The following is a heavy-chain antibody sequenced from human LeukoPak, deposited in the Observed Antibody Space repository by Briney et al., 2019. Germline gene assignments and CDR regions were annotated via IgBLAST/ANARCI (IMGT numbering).Heavy chain of an antibody. CDR2: TYYRSRWYN. D-gene: IGHD6-19*01. CDR1: GDSVSSNSAA. Sequence: SQTLSLTCAISGDSVSSNSAAWNWIRQSPSRGLEWLGRTYYRSRWYNDYAVSVNSRITINPDTSKNQFSLHLNSVSPEDTAVSYCARDGGGGWSSNWFDPWGQGTLVTVSS. V-gene: IGHV6-1*01. CDR3: ARDGGGGWSSNWFDP. J-gene: IGHJ5*02.